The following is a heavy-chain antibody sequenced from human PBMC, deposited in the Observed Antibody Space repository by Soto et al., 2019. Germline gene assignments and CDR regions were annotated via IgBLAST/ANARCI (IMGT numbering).Heavy chain of an antibody. D-gene: IGHD6-13*01. J-gene: IGHJ4*02. CDR2: IYPGDSDT. Sequence: PGESLKISCKGSGYSFTSYWIGWVRQVPGKGLEWMGIIYPGDSDTRYSPSFQGQVTISADKSISTAYLQWSSLEASDTAMYYCARPGIAAAGEVDYWGQGTLVTVSS. CDR1: GYSFTSYW. V-gene: IGHV5-51*01. CDR3: ARPGIAAAGEVDY.